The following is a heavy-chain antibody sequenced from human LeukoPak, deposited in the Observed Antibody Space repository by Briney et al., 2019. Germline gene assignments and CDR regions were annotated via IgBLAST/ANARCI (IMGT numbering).Heavy chain of an antibody. V-gene: IGHV4-59*08. CDR1: GGSISGHY. D-gene: IGHD5-18*01. CDR2: IYYSGST. Sequence: PSETLSLTCTVSGGSISGHYWSWLRQPPGKGLEWIGYIYYSGSTNYNLSLKSRATISLDTSMNQYSLKLTSVTAADTAVYYCARLHADTSLTPYYHYIYIWGKGTTVTVSS. J-gene: IGHJ6*03. CDR3: ARLHADTSLTPYYHYIYI.